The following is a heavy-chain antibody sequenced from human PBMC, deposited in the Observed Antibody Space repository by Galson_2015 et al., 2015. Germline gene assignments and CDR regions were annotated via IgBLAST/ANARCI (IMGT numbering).Heavy chain of an antibody. J-gene: IGHJ3*02. CDR2: IYHSGST. CDR3: ARVSRSDAFDI. V-gene: IGHV4-38-2*02. CDR1: GGSISSGYY. Sequence: ETLSLTCTVSGGSISSGYYWGWIRQPPGKGLEWIGSIYHSGSTSYYPSLKSRVTISVDTSRNHFSLKLNSVTAADTAVYYCARVSRSDAFDIWGQGTMVTVSS.